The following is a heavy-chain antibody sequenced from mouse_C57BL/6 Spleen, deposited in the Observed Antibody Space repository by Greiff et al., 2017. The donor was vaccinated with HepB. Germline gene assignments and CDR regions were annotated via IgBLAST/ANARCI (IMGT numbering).Heavy chain of an antibody. J-gene: IGHJ4*01. Sequence: VQLQQSGAELVRPGTSVKVSCKASGYAFTNYLIEWVKQRPGQGLEWIGVINPGSGGTNYNEKFKGKATLTADKSSSTAYMQLSSLTSEDSAVYFCAREDYDYFYAMDYWGQGTSVTVSS. D-gene: IGHD2-4*01. V-gene: IGHV1-54*01. CDR3: AREDYDYFYAMDY. CDR1: GYAFTNYL. CDR2: INPGSGGT.